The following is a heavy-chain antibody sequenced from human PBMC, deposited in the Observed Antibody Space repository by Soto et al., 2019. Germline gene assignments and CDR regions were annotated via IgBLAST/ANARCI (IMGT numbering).Heavy chain of an antibody. D-gene: IGHD3-16*01. J-gene: IGHJ6*02. V-gene: IGHV1-18*01. CDR2: ISAYNGNT. Sequence: QVQLVQSGAEVKKPGASVKVSCKASGYTFTSYGISWVRQAPGQGLEWMGWISAYNGNTNYAQKLQGRVTMTTDTSTSTAYMELRGLGSDDTAVYYCARGDYDYVWGSYRTGYYGMDVWGQGTTVTVSS. CDR1: GYTFTSYG. CDR3: ARGDYDYVWGSYRTGYYGMDV.